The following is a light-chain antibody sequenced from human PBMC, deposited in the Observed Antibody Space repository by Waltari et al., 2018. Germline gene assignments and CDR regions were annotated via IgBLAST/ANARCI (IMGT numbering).Light chain of an antibody. V-gene: IGKV1-39*01. CDR1: QSISSY. CDR3: QQSYSTPYT. J-gene: IGKJ2*01. Sequence: DIQLTQSPSSLSASVEDRVTITCRASQSISSYVNWYQQKTGKAPKLLIYAASSLQSGVPSRFSGSGSGTDFTLTISSLQPEDFATYYCQQSYSTPYTFGQGTKLEIK. CDR2: AAS.